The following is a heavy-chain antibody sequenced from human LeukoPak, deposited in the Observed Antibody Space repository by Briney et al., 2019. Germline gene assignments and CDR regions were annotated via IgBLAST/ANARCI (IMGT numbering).Heavy chain of an antibody. D-gene: IGHD2-21*01. CDR1: GFTVSKYA. V-gene: IGHV3-23*01. CDR3: ARDDWTS. J-gene: IGHJ4*02. CDR2: INGGGDNT. Sequence: GGSLRLSCATAGFTVSKYAMSWVRQAPGKGLEWVSAINGGGDNTYYAASVKGRFTISRDNSNSTLLLYLNSLRAEDTAVYYCARDDWTSWGQGTLVTVSS.